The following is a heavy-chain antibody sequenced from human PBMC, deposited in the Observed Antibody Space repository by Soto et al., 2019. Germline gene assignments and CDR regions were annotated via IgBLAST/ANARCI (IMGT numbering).Heavy chain of an antibody. D-gene: IGHD3-10*01. CDR2: MNPNSGNT. Sequence: GASVKVSCKASGYTFTSYDINWVRQATGQGLEWMGWMNPNSGNTGYAQKFQGRVTMTRNTSISTAYMELSSLRSEDTAVYYCARVWYYGPQDYFDYWGQGTLVTSPQ. J-gene: IGHJ4*02. V-gene: IGHV1-8*01. CDR1: GYTFTSYD. CDR3: ARVWYYGPQDYFDY.